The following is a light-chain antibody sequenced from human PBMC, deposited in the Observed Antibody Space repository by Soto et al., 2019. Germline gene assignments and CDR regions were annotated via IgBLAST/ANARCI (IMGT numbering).Light chain of an antibody. Sequence: EIVMTQSPATLSVSPGERATLSCRASQSVSSNLAWYQQKPGQAPRLLIYGASTRATGIPARFSGSGSGTEFTLTISSLQSDDFATYYCQSYNDYQYIFGRGTKLQIK. CDR1: QSVSSN. CDR2: GAS. J-gene: IGKJ2*01. CDR3: QSYNDYQYI. V-gene: IGKV3-15*01.